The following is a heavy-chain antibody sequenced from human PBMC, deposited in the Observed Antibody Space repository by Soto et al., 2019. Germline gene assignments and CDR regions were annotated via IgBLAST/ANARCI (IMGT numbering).Heavy chain of an antibody. V-gene: IGHV4-31*03. Sequence: QVQLQESGPGLVKPSQTLSLTCTVSGGSISSGGYYWSWIRQHPGEGLEWIGYIYYSGSTYYNPSLKSRVTISVDTSKNQFSLKLSSVTAADTAVYYCARTPSGYDRTKFDYWGQGTLVTVSS. CDR3: ARTPSGYDRTKFDY. J-gene: IGHJ4*02. D-gene: IGHD5-12*01. CDR1: GGSISSGGYY. CDR2: IYYSGST.